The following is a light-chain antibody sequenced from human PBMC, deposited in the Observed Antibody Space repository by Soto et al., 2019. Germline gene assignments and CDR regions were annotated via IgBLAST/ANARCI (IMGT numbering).Light chain of an antibody. CDR3: GTLDSRLSAHV. Sequence: QSVLTQPPSVSAAPGQKVTISCSGSSSNIGNNYVSWYQQLPGTAPKLLIYDNNKRPSGIPDRFSGSKSGTSATLGITGLQTGDEADYYCGTLDSRLSAHVFGTGTKLTVL. J-gene: IGLJ1*01. CDR1: SSNIGNNY. CDR2: DNN. V-gene: IGLV1-51*01.